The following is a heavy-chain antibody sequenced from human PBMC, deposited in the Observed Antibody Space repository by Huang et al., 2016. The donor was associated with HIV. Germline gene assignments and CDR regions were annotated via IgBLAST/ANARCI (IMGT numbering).Heavy chain of an antibody. V-gene: IGHV3-30*18. CDR1: GFTFGSYG. Sequence: QVQLVESGGGVVQPGRSLRSSCAASGFTFGSYGMHWVRQAPGKGLEWVAVISYDAKTKYYADSVKGRFSISRDNSKTTVYLQLNSLRLEDTAVYYCAKGGSAAAVLDFWGQGTLVTVSS. CDR3: AKGGSAAAVLDF. D-gene: IGHD6-13*01. CDR2: ISYDAKTK. J-gene: IGHJ4*02.